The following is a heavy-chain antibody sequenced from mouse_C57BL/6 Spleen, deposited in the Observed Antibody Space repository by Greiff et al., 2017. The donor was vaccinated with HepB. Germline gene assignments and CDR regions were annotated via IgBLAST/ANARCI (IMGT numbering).Heavy chain of an antibody. J-gene: IGHJ3*01. D-gene: IGHD2-4*01. CDR2: INPNNGGT. Sequence: EVQLQQSGPELVKPGASVKMSCKASGYTFTDYNMHWVKQSHGKSLEWIGYINPNNGGTSYNQKFKGKATLTVNKSSSTAYMELRSLTSADSSVYYCAREDYDSQAWFAYWGQVTLVTFSA. CDR1: GYTFTDYN. V-gene: IGHV1-22*01. CDR3: AREDYDSQAWFAY.